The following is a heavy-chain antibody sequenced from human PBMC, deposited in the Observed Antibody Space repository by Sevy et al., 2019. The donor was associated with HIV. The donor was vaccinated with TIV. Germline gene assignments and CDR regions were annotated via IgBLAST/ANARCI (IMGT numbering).Heavy chain of an antibody. CDR3: ASLSGYYYDSSRYYNTDAFDI. CDR2: INPNSGGT. CDR1: GYTFTDYF. J-gene: IGHJ3*02. V-gene: IGHV1-2*02. Sequence: ASVKVSCKASGYTFTDYFMHWVRQAPGQGLEWMGWINPNSGGTNYAQRFRGRVTMTRDTSISTAYMELSRLRSDDTAWYYCASLSGYYYDSSRYYNTDAFDIWGQGTMVTVSS. D-gene: IGHD3-22*01.